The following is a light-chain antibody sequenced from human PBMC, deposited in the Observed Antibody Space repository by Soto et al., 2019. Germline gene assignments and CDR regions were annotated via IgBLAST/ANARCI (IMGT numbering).Light chain of an antibody. CDR3: QQVNIYPLT. Sequence: DIQLTQSPSFLSASVGDRVTITCRASQDISIYLAWYQQKPGKAPKLVIYAASTLQSGVPSRFSGSGSGTEFTLTISSLQPADFATYYCQQVNIYPLTFGQGTKVEAK. CDR2: AAS. J-gene: IGKJ1*01. V-gene: IGKV1-9*01. CDR1: QDISIY.